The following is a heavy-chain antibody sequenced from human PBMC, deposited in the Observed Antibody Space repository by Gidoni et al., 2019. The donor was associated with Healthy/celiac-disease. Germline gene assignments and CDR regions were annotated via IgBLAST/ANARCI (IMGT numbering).Heavy chain of an antibody. V-gene: IGHV4-4*07. CDR1: GGSISSYY. D-gene: IGHD3-16*01. CDR2: IYTSGRT. CDR3: ARAVAGWEGGRYFDY. J-gene: IGHJ4*02. Sequence: PGLVKPSETLSLTCTVSGGSISSYYWRWIRQPAGKGLEWIGRIYTSGRTNYNTPLKRRVTMSVDTSKNQFPLKLSSVTAADTAVYYCARAVAGWEGGRYFDYWGQGTLVTVSS.